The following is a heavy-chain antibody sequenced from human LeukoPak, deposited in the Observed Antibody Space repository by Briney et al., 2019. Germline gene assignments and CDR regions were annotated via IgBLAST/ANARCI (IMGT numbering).Heavy chain of an antibody. CDR3: AKYGPQDSGSSHFDY. CDR1: GFTFSSYA. D-gene: IGHD1-26*01. J-gene: IGHJ4*02. V-gene: IGHV3-23*01. Sequence: GGSLRLSCAASGFTFSSYAMSWVRQAPGKGLEWVSAIRDSGSSTHCADSVKGRFTTSRDNSKNTLFLQMNSLRAEDTAIYYCAKYGPQDSGSSHFDYWGQGALVTVSS. CDR2: IRDSGSST.